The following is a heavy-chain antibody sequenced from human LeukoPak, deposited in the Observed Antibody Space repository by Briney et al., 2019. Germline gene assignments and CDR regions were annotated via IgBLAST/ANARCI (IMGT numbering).Heavy chain of an antibody. CDR2: INPNSGGT. V-gene: IGHV1-2*06. D-gene: IGHD2-2*01. J-gene: IGHJ3*02. CDR3: ARADCSSTSCLNAFDI. CDR1: GYTFTCYY. Sequence: ASVKVSCKASGYTFTCYYMHWVGQAPGQGREWMGRINPNSGGTTYAQKFQGRVPMTRDTSISTAYLELSRLRSDDTAVYYCARADCSSTSCLNAFDIWGQGTMVTVSS.